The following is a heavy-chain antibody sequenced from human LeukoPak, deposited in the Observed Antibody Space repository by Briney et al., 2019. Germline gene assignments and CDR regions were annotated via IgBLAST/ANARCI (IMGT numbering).Heavy chain of an antibody. D-gene: IGHD3-9*01. CDR2: IRSKAYGGTT. V-gene: IGHV3-49*03. J-gene: IGHJ6*03. CDR1: GFTVSDYA. Sequence: GGSLRLSCTPYGFTVSDYAIRWFRQAPGKGLEWVGFIRSKAYGGTTEYAASVKGRFTISRDDSKSIAYRQMSSLKTEDTAVYYCTRVDHHYYYYYMDVWGKGTTVTVSS. CDR3: TRVDHHYYYYYMDV.